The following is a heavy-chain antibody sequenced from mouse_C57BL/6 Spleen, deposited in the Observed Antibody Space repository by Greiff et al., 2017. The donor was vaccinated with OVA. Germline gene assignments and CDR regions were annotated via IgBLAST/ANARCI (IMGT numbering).Heavy chain of an antibody. Sequence: VQLQQSGPELVKPGASVKIPCKASGYTFTDYNMDWVKQSHGKSLEWIGDINPNNGGTIYNQKFKGKATLTVDKSSSTAYMELRSLTSEDTAVYYCATGDYGRTWFAYWGQGTLVTVSA. V-gene: IGHV1-18*01. CDR1: GYTFTDYN. D-gene: IGHD2-4*01. CDR2: INPNNGGT. J-gene: IGHJ3*01. CDR3: ATGDYGRTWFAY.